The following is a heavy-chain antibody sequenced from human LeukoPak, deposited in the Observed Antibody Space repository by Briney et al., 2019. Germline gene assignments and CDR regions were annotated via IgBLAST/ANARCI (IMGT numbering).Heavy chain of an antibody. V-gene: IGHV4-38-2*01. D-gene: IGHD3-22*01. CDR1: GYSISSGYY. J-gene: IGHJ4*02. CDR2: IYHSGST. CDR3: ARGYYYDSSGQSDYFDY. Sequence: SETLSLTCAVSGYSISSGYYWGWIRQPPGKGLEWIGSIYHSGSTYYNPSLKSRVTISVDTSKNQFSLKLSSVTAADTAVYYCARGYYYDSSGQSDYFDYWGQGTLVTVSS.